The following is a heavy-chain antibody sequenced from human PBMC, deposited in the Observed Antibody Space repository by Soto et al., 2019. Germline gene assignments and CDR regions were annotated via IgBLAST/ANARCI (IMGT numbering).Heavy chain of an antibody. CDR2: IYPGDSGT. V-gene: IGHV5-51*01. J-gene: IGHJ4*02. CDR1: GYSFPNYW. D-gene: IGHD1-26*01. CDR3: VRLIRVGPTVGVGYFDY. Sequence: GESLKISCKGSGYSFPNYWIGWVRQMPGKGLEWMAIIYPGDSGTRYSPSFQGQVTISADKSISTAYLQWSSLKASDTAMYYCVRLIRVGPTVGVGYFDYWGQGTLVTVSS.